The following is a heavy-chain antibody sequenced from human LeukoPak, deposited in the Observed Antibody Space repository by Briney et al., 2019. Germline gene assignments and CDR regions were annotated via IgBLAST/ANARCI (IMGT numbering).Heavy chain of an antibody. D-gene: IGHD3-10*01. Sequence: GESLKISCKGSGYRFTSYWIGWVRQMPGKGLEWMGIIYPGDSDTRYSPSFQGQVTISADKSISTAYLQWSSLKASDTAMYYCARHVYYYGSGSYFYYFDYWGQGTLVTVSS. CDR3: ARHVYYYGSGSYFYYFDY. V-gene: IGHV5-51*01. CDR2: IYPGDSDT. CDR1: GYRFTSYW. J-gene: IGHJ4*02.